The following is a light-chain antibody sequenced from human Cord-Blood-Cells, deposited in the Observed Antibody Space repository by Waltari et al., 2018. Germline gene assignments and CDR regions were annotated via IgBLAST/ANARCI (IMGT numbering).Light chain of an antibody. J-gene: IGKJ5*01. CDR2: GAS. CDR3: QQYNNWLSIT. Sequence: EIVMTQSPATLSVSPGERATLSCRASQSVSSNLAWYQQKPGQAPRLPIYGASTRATGIPARFSGSGSGTEFTLTISSLQSEDFAVYYCQQYNNWLSITFGQGTRLEIK. CDR1: QSVSSN. V-gene: IGKV3-15*01.